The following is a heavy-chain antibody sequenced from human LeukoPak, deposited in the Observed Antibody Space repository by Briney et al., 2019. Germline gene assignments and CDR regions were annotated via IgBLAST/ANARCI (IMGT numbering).Heavy chain of an antibody. CDR1: GYSFTSYW. Sequence: GESLKISCKGSGYSFTSYWIGWMRQMPGRGLEWMGIIYPGDSATRYSPSFQGQVTFSADRSINTAYLQWSSLKASDTAMYYCAKHGSGYEPDHWGQGTLVTVSS. J-gene: IGHJ5*02. CDR2: IYPGDSAT. D-gene: IGHD5-12*01. CDR3: AKHGSGYEPDH. V-gene: IGHV5-51*01.